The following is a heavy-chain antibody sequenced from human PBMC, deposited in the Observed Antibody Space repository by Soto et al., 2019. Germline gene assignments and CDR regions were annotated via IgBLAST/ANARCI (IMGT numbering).Heavy chain of an antibody. CDR2: ISGSGGST. D-gene: IGHD6-19*01. CDR3: AKDLAVAGTVHGY. J-gene: IGHJ4*02. CDR1: GFTFSMYW. Sequence: GSLRLSCAASGFTFSMYWMHWVRQVPGKGPEWVSAISGSGGSTYYADSVKGRFTISRDNSKNTLYLQMNSLRAEDTAVYYCAKDLAVAGTVHGYWGQGTLVTVSS. V-gene: IGHV3-23*01.